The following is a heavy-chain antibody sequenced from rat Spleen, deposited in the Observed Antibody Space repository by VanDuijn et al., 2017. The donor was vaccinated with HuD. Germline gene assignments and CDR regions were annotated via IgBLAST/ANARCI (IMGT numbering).Heavy chain of an antibody. CDR3: ARGSYCFAY. V-gene: IGHV2-32*01. Sequence: QVQLKESGPGLVQPSQTLSLTCTVSGFSLTSYHVSWLRQPPGKGLEWMGIIWGDGSTAYNSALKSRLSISRDTSKSQVFLKMSSLKTEDTATYYCARGSYCFAYWGQGTLVTVSS. CDR2: IWGDGST. J-gene: IGHJ3*01. CDR1: GFSLTSYH.